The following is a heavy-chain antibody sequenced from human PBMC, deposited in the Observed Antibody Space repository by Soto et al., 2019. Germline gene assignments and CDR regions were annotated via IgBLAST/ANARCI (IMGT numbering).Heavy chain of an antibody. V-gene: IGHV3-23*01. Sequence: PWGSLRLSCAASGFTFSSYAMSWVRQAPGKGLEWVSAISGSGGSTYYADSVKGRFTISRDNSKNTLYLQMNSLRAEDTAVYYCAKDPVRRWVFQHWGQGTLVTVSS. CDR2: ISGSGGST. J-gene: IGHJ1*01. CDR1: GFTFSSYA. CDR3: AKDPVRRWVFQH.